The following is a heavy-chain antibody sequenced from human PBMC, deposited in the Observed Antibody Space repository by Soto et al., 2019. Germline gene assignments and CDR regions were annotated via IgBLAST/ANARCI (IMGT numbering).Heavy chain of an antibody. CDR3: ASAYCGVRAS. Sequence: ASVKFSCKSSGGTFSSYAISWVRQAPGQGLEWMGGIIPIFGTANYAQKFQGRVTITADESTSTAYMELSSLRSEDTAVYYCASAYCGVRASWGQGKTVTFSS. CDR1: GGTFSSYA. CDR2: IIPIFGTA. V-gene: IGHV1-69*13. J-gene: IGHJ6*02. D-gene: IGHD2-21*01.